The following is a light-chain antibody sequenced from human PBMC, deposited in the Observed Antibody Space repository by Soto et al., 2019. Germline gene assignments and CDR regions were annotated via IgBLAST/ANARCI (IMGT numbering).Light chain of an antibody. CDR3: QQFNNWPPT. J-gene: IGKJ1*01. Sequence: ETVLTQSPATLSVSPGERATLSCRASQSVRSNFAWYQQKPGQAPRILIYGTSTRAAGIPARFSGSGSGTEFTLTISRLQSEDFAVYFCQQFNNWPPTFGQGTKVDIK. V-gene: IGKV3-15*01. CDR2: GTS. CDR1: QSVRSN.